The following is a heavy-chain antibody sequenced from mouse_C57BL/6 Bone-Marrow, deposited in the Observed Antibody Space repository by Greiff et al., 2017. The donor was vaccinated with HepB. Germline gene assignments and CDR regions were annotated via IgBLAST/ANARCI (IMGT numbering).Heavy chain of an antibody. CDR1: GYTFTDYY. CDR3: ASPIVTTYYFDY. J-gene: IGHJ2*01. CDR2: IYPGSGNT. V-gene: IGHV1-76*01. Sequence: VQLQQSGAELVRPGASVKLSCKASGYTFTDYYINWVKQRPGQGLEWIARIYPGSGNTYYNEKFKGKATLTAEKSSSTAYMQLSSLTSEDSAVYFCASPIVTTYYFDYWGQGTTLTVSS. D-gene: IGHD2-5*01.